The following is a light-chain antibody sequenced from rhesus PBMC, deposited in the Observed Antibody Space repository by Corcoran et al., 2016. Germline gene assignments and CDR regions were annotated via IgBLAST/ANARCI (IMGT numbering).Light chain of an antibody. V-gene: IGKV4-1*01. J-gene: IGKJ4*01. CDR3: QQYYSTPLT. Sequence: DIVMTQSPDSLAVSLGERVTINCKSSQSLLYSSNNKNYLAWYQQKPGQALKLFIYWASTRESGVPNRFSGSGSGTDFTFTISGLQAEDVAVYYCQQYYSTPLTFGGGTKVEIK. CDR2: WAS. CDR1: QSLLYSSNNKNY.